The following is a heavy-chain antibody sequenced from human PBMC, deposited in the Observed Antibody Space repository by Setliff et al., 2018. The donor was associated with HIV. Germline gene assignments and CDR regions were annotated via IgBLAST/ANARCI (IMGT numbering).Heavy chain of an antibody. CDR3: ARVPTNPDFYYYYMDV. Sequence: PSETLSLTCTVFGGSISSGGYYWSWIRQHPGKGLEWIGYIYYSGGTYYNPSLKSRVTISVDTSKNQFSLKLSSVTAADTAVYYCARVPTNPDFYYYYMDVWGKGTTVTVSS. J-gene: IGHJ6*03. V-gene: IGHV4-31*02. CDR1: GGSISSGGYY. CDR2: IYYSGGT.